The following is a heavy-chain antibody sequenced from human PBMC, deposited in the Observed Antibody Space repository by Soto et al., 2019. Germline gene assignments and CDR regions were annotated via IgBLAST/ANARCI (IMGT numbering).Heavy chain of an antibody. CDR1: GFAFSSYD. J-gene: IGHJ2*01. Sequence: EEQLVESGGGMVQPGGSLRLSCVASGFAFSSYDMHWVRQVAGKGLEWVSATGTTGDTYYPGSVKGRFTISREDGKNSLYLQMHTVHPGDTAVYFCARDATSGLGRGPGWYLDLWGRGTLVTVSS. CDR3: ARDATSGLGRGPGWYLDL. D-gene: IGHD3-10*01. CDR2: TGTTGDT. V-gene: IGHV3-13*04.